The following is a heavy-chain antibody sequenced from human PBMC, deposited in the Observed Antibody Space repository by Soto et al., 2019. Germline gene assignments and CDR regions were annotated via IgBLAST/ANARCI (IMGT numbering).Heavy chain of an antibody. Sequence: ASVKVSCKASGYTFTSYAMHWVRQAPGQRLEWMGWINAGNGNTKYSQKFQGRVTITRDTSASTAYMELSSLRSEDTAVYYCATEVVVPAARYYYYGMAVWGQGTTVTVSS. CDR1: GYTFTSYA. J-gene: IGHJ6*02. CDR3: ATEVVVPAARYYYYGMAV. V-gene: IGHV1-3*01. CDR2: INAGNGNT. D-gene: IGHD2-2*01.